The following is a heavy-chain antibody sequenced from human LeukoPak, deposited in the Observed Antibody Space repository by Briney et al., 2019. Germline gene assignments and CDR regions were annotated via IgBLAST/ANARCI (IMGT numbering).Heavy chain of an antibody. J-gene: IGHJ6*02. CDR1: GGSISTVVYY. D-gene: IGHD1-14*01. CDR2: IFYSGST. CDR3: AREVATGVGYYGMGV. V-gene: IGHV4-31*03. Sequence: SQTLSLTCTVSGGSISTVVYYWNWIRQHPGKGLEWIGYIFYSGSTYYSPSLKSRINISLDTSKNLFSLKLSSVTAADTAVYYCAREVATGVGYYGMGVWGQGTTVTVSS.